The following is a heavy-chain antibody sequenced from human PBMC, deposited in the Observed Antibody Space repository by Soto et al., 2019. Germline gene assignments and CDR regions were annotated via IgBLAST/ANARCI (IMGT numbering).Heavy chain of an antibody. J-gene: IGHJ4*02. CDR2: ISAYNGNT. V-gene: IGHV1-18*01. CDR1: GYTFSSYH. CDR3: ARDLPAVGY. Sequence: QIQLVQSGAEVKKPGASVKVSCKASGYTFSSYHITWVRQAPGQGLEWMGWISAYNGNTNYAQNLQGRVTMTTDPSTSTAYKELKSLRSDATAVYYCARDLPAVGYWGQGNLVTVSS.